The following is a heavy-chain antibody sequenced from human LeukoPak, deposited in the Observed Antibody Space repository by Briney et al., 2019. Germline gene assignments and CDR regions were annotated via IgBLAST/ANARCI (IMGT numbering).Heavy chain of an antibody. CDR3: ASDSSGSSPFDY. CDR1: GFIFSSYT. J-gene: IGHJ4*02. CDR2: ISYDGNNK. Sequence: GRSLRLSCTASGFIFSSYTMHWVRQAPGKGLEWVAVISYDGNNKYYADSVKGRFTISRDNSKNTLYLQMNSLRAEDTAVYYCASDSSGSSPFDYWGQGTLVTVSS. D-gene: IGHD1-26*01. V-gene: IGHV3-30-3*01.